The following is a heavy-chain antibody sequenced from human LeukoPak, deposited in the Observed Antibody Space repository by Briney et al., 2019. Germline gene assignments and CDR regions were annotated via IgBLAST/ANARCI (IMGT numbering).Heavy chain of an antibody. J-gene: IGHJ4*02. CDR3: ARDQGLGYSYGLDY. CDR2: INTNTGNP. D-gene: IGHD5-18*01. V-gene: IGHV7-4-1*02. Sequence: GASVKVSCKASGYTFTSYAMNWVRQAPGQGLEWMGWINTNTGNPTYAQGFTGRFVFPLDTSVSTAYLQISSLKAEDTAVYYCARDQGLGYSYGLDYWGQGTLVTVSS. CDR1: GYTFTSYA.